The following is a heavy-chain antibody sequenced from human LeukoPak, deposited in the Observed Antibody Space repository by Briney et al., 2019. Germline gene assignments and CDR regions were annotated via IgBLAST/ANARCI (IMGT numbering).Heavy chain of an antibody. J-gene: IGHJ5*02. V-gene: IGHV3-23*01. CDR2: IGGSGSNT. Sequence: GGSLRLSCAASGFTFSSYAMIWVRLAPGKGLEWVSSIGGSGSNTYYADSVKGRFTISRDKSKNTVYLQMNSLRAEDTAVYYCAKFSRDYYDSSGYYYDHWGQGTLVTASS. CDR1: GFTFSSYA. D-gene: IGHD3-22*01. CDR3: AKFSRDYYDSSGYYYDH.